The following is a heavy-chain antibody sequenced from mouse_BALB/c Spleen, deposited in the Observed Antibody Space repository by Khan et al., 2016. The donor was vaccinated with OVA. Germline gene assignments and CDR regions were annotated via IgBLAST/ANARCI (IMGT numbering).Heavy chain of an antibody. J-gene: IGHJ3*01. CDR3: ERSIYGTFAY. CDR2: ISSGGDNT. CDR1: AFTFSSYT. Sequence: EVELVESGGGLVKPGGSLKPSCAASAFTFSSYTMSWVRQTPQKRLEWVATISSGGDNTYYPHSVKGRFTISSVNPKHNLYLQMSSLRSEDTALYYCERSIYGTFAYWGQGTLVTVSA. D-gene: IGHD2-1*01. V-gene: IGHV5-9*03.